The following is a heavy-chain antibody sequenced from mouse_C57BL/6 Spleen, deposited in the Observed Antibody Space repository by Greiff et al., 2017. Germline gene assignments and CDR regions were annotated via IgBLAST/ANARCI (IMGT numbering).Heavy chain of an antibody. CDR2: ISPGSGNT. CDR3: ARGTRYYAMDD. Sequence: QVQLKQSGAELARPGASVKLSCKASGYTFTSYGISWVKQRPGQGLEWIGEISPGSGNTYYNEKFKGKATLTADTSSSTAYMELRSLTSEDSAVYFCARGTRYYAMDDWGQGTSVTVSS. CDR1: GYTFTSYG. J-gene: IGHJ4*01. D-gene: IGHD2-13*01. V-gene: IGHV1-81*01.